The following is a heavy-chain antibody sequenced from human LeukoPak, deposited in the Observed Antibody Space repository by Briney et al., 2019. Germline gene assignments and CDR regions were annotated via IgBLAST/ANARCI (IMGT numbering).Heavy chain of an antibody. D-gene: IGHD1-26*01. J-gene: IGHJ4*02. CDR1: GFTFSSYW. Sequence: GGSLRLSCAASGFTFSSYWMSWVRQAPGKGLEWVANIKQDGSEKYYVDSVKGRFTISRDNAKNSLYLQMNSLKTEDTAVYYCTRGGATKEFDYWGQGTLVTVSS. V-gene: IGHV3-7*03. CDR3: TRGGATKEFDY. CDR2: IKQDGSEK.